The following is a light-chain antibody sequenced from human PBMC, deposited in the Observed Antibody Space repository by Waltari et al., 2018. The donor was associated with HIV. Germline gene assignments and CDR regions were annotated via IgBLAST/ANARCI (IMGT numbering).Light chain of an antibody. V-gene: IGKV3-20*01. J-gene: IGKJ1*01. CDR1: QSVSDSY. Sequence: EIVLTQSPGTLSLSPGETANLPCRASQSVSDSYLSWYPQKPGQAPRLLIYSVSNRATGIPDRVSGSGSGTDFTLTISRLEPEDSAVYYCHQYVTSPWTFGQGTKVEIK. CDR2: SVS. CDR3: HQYVTSPWT.